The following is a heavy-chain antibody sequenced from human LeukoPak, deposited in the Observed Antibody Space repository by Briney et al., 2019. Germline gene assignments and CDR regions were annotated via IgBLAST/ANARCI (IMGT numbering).Heavy chain of an antibody. D-gene: IGHD3-10*01. J-gene: IGHJ4*02. V-gene: IGHV3-15*01. CDR1: GVTISDAR. CDR2: IKSKSDGGTT. Sequence: PGGSLRLSCVASGVTISDARMSWVRQAPGKGLEWVGRIKSKSDGGTTDYAAPVTDRFIISRDDSKNTLFLQMNSLEADDTAVYYCTTGGHYFGSWGQGTLVIVSS. CDR3: TTGGHYFGS.